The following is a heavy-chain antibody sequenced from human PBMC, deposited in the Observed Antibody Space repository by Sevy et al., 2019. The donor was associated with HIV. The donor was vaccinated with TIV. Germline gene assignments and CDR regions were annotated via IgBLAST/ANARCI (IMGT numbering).Heavy chain of an antibody. CDR3: AIYGSGSYSGGVFDY. J-gene: IGHJ4*02. CDR1: GFTFSSYG. CDR2: ISYDGSNK. V-gene: IGHV3-30*03. D-gene: IGHD3-10*01. Sequence: GGSLRLSCAASGFTFSSYGIHWVRQAPGKGLEWVAVISYDGSNKYYADSVKGRFTISRDNSKNTLYLQMNSLRAEDTAVHYCAIYGSGSYSGGVFDYWGQGTLVTVSS.